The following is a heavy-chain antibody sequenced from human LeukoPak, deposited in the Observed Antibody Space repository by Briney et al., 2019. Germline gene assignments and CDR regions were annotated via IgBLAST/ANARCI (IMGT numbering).Heavy chain of an antibody. D-gene: IGHD6-13*01. V-gene: IGHV3-30*03. CDR1: GFTFSSYG. CDR2: ISYDGSNK. CDR3: AGRVAAGFDP. J-gene: IGHJ5*02. Sequence: QPGGSLRLSCAASGFTFSSYGMHRVRQAPGKGLEWVAVISYDGSNKYYADSVKGRFTISRDNSKNTLYLQMNSLRAEDTAVYYCAGRVAAGFDPWGQGTLVTVSS.